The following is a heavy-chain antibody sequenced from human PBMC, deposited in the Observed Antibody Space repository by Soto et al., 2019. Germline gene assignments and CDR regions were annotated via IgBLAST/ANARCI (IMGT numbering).Heavy chain of an antibody. CDR1: GFTFSSYW. CDR2: IKQDGSEK. J-gene: IGHJ6*03. V-gene: IGHV3-7*01. D-gene: IGHD5-18*01. Sequence: PGGSLRLSCAASGFTFSSYWMSWVRQAPGKGLEWVANIKQDGSEKYYVESVKGRFTISRDNAKNSLYLQMNSLRAEDTAVYYCARRGYSYGYDYYYMDVWGKGTTVTVSS. CDR3: ARRGYSYGYDYYYMDV.